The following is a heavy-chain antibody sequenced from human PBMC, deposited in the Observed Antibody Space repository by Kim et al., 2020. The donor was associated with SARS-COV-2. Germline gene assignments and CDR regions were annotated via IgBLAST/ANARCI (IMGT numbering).Heavy chain of an antibody. J-gene: IGHJ6*02. V-gene: IGHV1-69*13. CDR2: IIPIFGTA. D-gene: IGHD3-3*01. CDR3: ARTYYDFWSGYPGNRTEAYYYYGMDV. CDR1: GGTFSSYA. Sequence: SVKVSCKASGGTFSSYAISWVRQAPGQGLEWMGGIIPIFGTANYAQKFQGRVTITADESTSTAYMELSSLRSEDTAVYYCARTYYDFWSGYPGNRTEAYYYYGMDVWGQGTTVTVSS.